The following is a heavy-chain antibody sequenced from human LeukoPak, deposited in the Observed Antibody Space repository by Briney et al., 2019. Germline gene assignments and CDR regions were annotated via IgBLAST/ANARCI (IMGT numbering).Heavy chain of an antibody. CDR1: GGSISSGSYY. Sequence: SQTLSLTSTVSGGSISSGSYYWSWIRQPAGKGLEWIGRIYTSGSTNYNPSLKSRVTISVDTSKNEFSLKLTSVTAADTAVYYCAKGRYCSSTSCYPGYYYYYYMDVWGKGTTVTVSS. CDR3: AKGRYCSSTSCYPGYYYYYYMDV. CDR2: IYTSGST. V-gene: IGHV4-61*02. D-gene: IGHD2-2*01. J-gene: IGHJ6*03.